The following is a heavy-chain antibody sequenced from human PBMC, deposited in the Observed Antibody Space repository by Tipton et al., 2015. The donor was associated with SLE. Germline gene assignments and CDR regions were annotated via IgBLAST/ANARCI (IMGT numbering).Heavy chain of an antibody. Sequence: TLSLTCTVSGGSISSSDYYWTWIRQHPGKGLERIGYIYYSGNTYYNPSLKSRVTISIDTTKNHFSLKLRSVVAADTAVYYCARVRTVTPHYGMDVWGQGTTVTVSS. D-gene: IGHD4-11*01. J-gene: IGHJ6*02. V-gene: IGHV4-31*03. CDR3: ARVRTVTPHYGMDV. CDR2: IYYSGNT. CDR1: GGSISSSDYY.